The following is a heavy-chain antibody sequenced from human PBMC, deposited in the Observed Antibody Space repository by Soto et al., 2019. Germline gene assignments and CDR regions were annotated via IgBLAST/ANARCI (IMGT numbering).Heavy chain of an antibody. V-gene: IGHV4-59*01. CDR2: IFYSGST. D-gene: IGHD3-22*01. CDR3: ARVSWDSSSSEVGWFDP. Sequence: QVQLQESGPGLVKPSETLSLTCTVSGGSISNYYWSWIRQPPGKGLEWIGYIFYSGSTNYNPSLKSRVTISVDTSKNQFSLKLTSVTAAVTAVYYCARVSWDSSSSEVGWFDPWGQGTLVTVSS. J-gene: IGHJ5*02. CDR1: GGSISNYY.